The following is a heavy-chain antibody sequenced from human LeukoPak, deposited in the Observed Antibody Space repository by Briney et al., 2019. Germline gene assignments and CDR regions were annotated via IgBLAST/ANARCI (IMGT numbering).Heavy chain of an antibody. D-gene: IGHD4-17*01. J-gene: IGHJ5*02. V-gene: IGHV1-69*13. CDR3: ARDTVTTGWFDP. CDR1: GGTFSSYV. CDR2: IIPIFGTA. Sequence: ASVKVSCKASGGTFSSYVISRVRQAPGQGLEWMGGIIPIFGTANYAQKFQGRVTITADESTSTAYMELSSLRSEDTAVYYCARDTVTTGWFDPWGQGTLVTVSS.